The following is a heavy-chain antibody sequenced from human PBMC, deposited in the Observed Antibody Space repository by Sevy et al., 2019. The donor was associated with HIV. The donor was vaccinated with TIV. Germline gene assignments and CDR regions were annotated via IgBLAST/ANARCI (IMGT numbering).Heavy chain of an antibody. CDR3: ARDVAGHDYFDY. D-gene: IGHD6-19*01. CDR1: DYSISSNSY. CDR2: IYRSGST. J-gene: IGHJ4*02. V-gene: IGHV4-38-2*02. Sequence: SETLSLTCTVSDYSISSNSYWGWIRQPPGKGLEWIGSIYRSGSTYYNPSLKSRVTISVDTSKNQFSLKLSSVTAADTAVYYSARDVAGHDYFDYWGQGTLVTVSS.